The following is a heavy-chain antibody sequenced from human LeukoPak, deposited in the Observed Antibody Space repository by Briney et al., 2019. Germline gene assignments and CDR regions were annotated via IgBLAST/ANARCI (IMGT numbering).Heavy chain of an antibody. CDR3: ARVGYCSSTSCYYGDY. CDR1: NYSITSGYY. Sequence: SETLSLTCTVSNYSITSGYYWGWIRQPPGKGLEWIGSIYHSGTTYYNPSLKSRVTISVDTSKNQFSLKLSSVTAADTAVYYCARVGYCSSTSCYYGDYWGQGTLVTVSS. CDR2: IYHSGTT. D-gene: IGHD2-2*01. V-gene: IGHV4-38-2*02. J-gene: IGHJ4*02.